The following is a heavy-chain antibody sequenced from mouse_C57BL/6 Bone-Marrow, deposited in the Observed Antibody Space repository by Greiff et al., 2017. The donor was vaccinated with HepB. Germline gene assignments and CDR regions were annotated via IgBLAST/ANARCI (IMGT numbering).Heavy chain of an antibody. D-gene: IGHD2-4*01. Sequence: VQLQQSGAELVRPGASVKLSCTASGFNIKDDYMHWVKQRPEQGLEWIGWIDPENGDTEYASNFQGKATITADTSSNTAYLQLSSLTSEDTAVYYCTTDDYDGDYYAMDYWGQGTSVTVSS. CDR1: GFNIKDDY. CDR3: TTDDYDGDYYAMDY. J-gene: IGHJ4*01. V-gene: IGHV14-4*01. CDR2: IDPENGDT.